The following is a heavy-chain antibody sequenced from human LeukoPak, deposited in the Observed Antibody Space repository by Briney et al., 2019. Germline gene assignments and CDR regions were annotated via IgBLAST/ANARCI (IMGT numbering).Heavy chain of an antibody. D-gene: IGHD1-26*01. Sequence: SQTLSLTCTVSGGSISSGGYYWSWIRQHPGKGLEWIGYIYCSGSTYYNPSLKSRVTISVDTSKNQFSLKLSSVTAADTAVYYCARRVGATNYNWFDPWGQGTLVTVSS. V-gene: IGHV4-31*03. CDR2: IYCSGST. CDR3: ARRVGATNYNWFDP. J-gene: IGHJ5*02. CDR1: GGSISSGGYY.